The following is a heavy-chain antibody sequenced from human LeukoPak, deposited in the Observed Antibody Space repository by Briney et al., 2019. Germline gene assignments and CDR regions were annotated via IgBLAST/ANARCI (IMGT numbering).Heavy chain of an antibody. CDR1: GYTFTSYY. J-gene: IGHJ3*02. D-gene: IGHD3-22*01. CDR3: ATGAHDSSGYYGAFDI. V-gene: IGHV1-46*01. CDR2: INPSGGST. Sequence: ASVKVSCKASGYTFTSYYMHWVRQAPGQGLEWMGIINPSGGSTSYAQKSQGRVTMTRDTSTSTVYMELSSLRSEDTAVYYCATGAHDSSGYYGAFDIWGQGTMVTVSS.